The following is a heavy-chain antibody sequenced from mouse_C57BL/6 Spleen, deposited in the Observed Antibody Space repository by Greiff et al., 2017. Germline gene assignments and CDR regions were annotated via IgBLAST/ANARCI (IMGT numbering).Heavy chain of an antibody. CDR2: IDPSDSYT. D-gene: IGHD2-3*01. CDR1: GYTFTSYW. Sequence: QVQLKQPGAELVKPGASVKLSCKASGYTFTSYWMQWVKQRPGQGLEWIGEIDPSDSYTNYNQKFKGKAPLTVDTSSSTAYMQLSSLTSEDSAVYYCARSYDGYYVAWFAYWGQGTLVTVSA. J-gene: IGHJ3*01. V-gene: IGHV1-50*01. CDR3: ARSYDGYYVAWFAY.